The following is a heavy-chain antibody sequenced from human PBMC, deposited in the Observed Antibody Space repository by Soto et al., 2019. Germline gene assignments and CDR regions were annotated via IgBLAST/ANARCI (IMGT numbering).Heavy chain of an antibody. V-gene: IGHV4-39*01. CDR3: ARNLDY. J-gene: IGHJ4*02. Sequence: QLQLQESGPGLVKPSETLSLTCTVSGGSVSSSSYYWGWIRQPPGKGLEWIGSVYYSGSTDYNPSLKSRVTISVDTSKNQFSLKMTSVTAADTAVYYCARNLDYWGQGTLVTVSS. CDR2: VYYSGST. CDR1: GGSVSSSSYY.